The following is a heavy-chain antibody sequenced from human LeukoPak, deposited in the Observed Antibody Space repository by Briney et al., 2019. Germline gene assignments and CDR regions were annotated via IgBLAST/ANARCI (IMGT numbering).Heavy chain of an antibody. CDR3: AKDPAATYYDSSGYLDY. J-gene: IGHJ4*02. CDR1: GFTFSNYA. CDR2: ISGSGGIT. D-gene: IGHD3-22*01. V-gene: IGHV3-23*01. Sequence: GGSLRLSCAASGFTFSNYAMSWVRQAPGKGLEWVSAISGSGGITYYADSVKGRFTISRDNSKNTLYLQMNSLRAEDTAVYYCAKDPAATYYDSSGYLDYWGQRTLVTVSS.